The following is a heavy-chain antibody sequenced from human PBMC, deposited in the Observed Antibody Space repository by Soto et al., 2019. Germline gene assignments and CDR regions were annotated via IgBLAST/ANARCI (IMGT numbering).Heavy chain of an antibody. CDR3: ARGRFDYIWGSPAPYLDY. D-gene: IGHD3-16*01. V-gene: IGHV4-59*01. J-gene: IGHJ4*02. CDR1: VDSISTYY. Sequence: QVQLQESGPGLVNPSETLSITCTVSVDSISTYYWTWIRQPPGKGLEWIGYIYNSATIKYNPSLRGRVTMSGDTSKNQFSLRLTFVTAADTAVYYCARGRFDYIWGSPAPYLDYWGQGALVTVSS. CDR2: IYNSATI.